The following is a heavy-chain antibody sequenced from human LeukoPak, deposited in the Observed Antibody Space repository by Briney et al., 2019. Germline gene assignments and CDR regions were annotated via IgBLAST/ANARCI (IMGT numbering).Heavy chain of an antibody. V-gene: IGHV1-69*04. Sequence: SVKVSCKASGGTFSSYTISWVRQAPGQGLEWMGRIIPILGIANYAQKFQGRVTITADKSTCTAYMELSSLRSEDTAVYYCAREKPGDYGNWFDPWGQGTLVTVSS. D-gene: IGHD4-17*01. CDR3: AREKPGDYGNWFDP. J-gene: IGHJ5*02. CDR1: GGTFSSYT. CDR2: IIPILGIA.